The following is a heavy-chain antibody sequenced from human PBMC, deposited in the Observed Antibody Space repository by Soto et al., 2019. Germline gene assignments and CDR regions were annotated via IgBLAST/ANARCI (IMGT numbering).Heavy chain of an antibody. CDR2: IYYSGST. CDR3: ARATAGKRNNWFDP. Sequence: QVQLQESGPGLVKPSETLSLTCTVSGGSISSYYWSWIRQPPGKGLEWIGYIYYSGSTNYNPSLKSRGTISVDTSKNQFSLKLSSVTAADTAVYYCARATAGKRNNWFDPWGQGTLVTVSS. V-gene: IGHV4-59*01. CDR1: GGSISSYY. D-gene: IGHD6-19*01. J-gene: IGHJ5*02.